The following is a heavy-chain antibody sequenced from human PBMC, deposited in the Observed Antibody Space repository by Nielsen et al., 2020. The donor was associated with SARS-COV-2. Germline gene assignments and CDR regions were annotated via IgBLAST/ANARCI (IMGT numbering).Heavy chain of an antibody. CDR3: ARSSHGNWFDP. CDR1: AFTFSTYW. CDR2: INSDGSST. J-gene: IGHJ5*02. V-gene: IGHV3-74*01. Sequence: GESLKISCAASAFTFSTYWMHWVRQAPGKGLVWVSRINSDGSSTSYADSVKGRFTISRDNAKNTLYLQMNSLRAGDTAVYYCARSSHGNWFDPWGQGTLVTVSS.